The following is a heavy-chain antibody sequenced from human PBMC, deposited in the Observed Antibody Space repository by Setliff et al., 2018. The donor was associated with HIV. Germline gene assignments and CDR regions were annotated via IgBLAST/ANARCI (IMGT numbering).Heavy chain of an antibody. J-gene: IGHJ4*02. Sequence: ASVKVSCKASGGTFSSYAISWVRQAPGQGLEWMGGIIPKFGTANYAQKFQARVTITADESTSTAYMELSSLRSEDTAVYYCARGRFLEWLRPMPDYWGPGTLVTVSS. V-gene: IGHV1-69*13. CDR1: GGTFSSYA. CDR3: ARGRFLEWLRPMPDY. CDR2: IIPKFGTA. D-gene: IGHD3-3*01.